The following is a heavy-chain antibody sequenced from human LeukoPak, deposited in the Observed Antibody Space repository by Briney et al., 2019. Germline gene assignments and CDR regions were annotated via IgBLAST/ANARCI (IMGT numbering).Heavy chain of an antibody. CDR2: IKSKTDGGTT. D-gene: IGHD4-17*01. CDR3: TTGPPHDYGDGMFY. J-gene: IGHJ4*02. V-gene: IGHV3-15*01. CDR1: GFTFSNAW. Sequence: GGSLRLSCAASGFTFSNAWMSWVRQAPGKGLEWVGRIKSKTDGGTTDYAAPVKGRFTISRDDSKNTLYLQMNSLKTEDTAVYYCTTGPPHDYGDGMFYWGQGTLVTVSS.